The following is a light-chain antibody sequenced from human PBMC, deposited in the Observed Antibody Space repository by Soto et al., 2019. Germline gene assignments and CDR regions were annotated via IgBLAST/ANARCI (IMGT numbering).Light chain of an antibody. CDR2: EAS. V-gene: IGKV1-27*01. CDR1: QAISGN. Sequence: DIQVTQSPSSLSASVGDRVTITCRASQAISGNLAWCQQKPGKVPKLLIYEASPLQSRVPSRFSASGSGTDFTLAISSLQHEDGATYYCQKYNGTPRTFGQGTKVELK. CDR3: QKYNGTPRT. J-gene: IGKJ1*01.